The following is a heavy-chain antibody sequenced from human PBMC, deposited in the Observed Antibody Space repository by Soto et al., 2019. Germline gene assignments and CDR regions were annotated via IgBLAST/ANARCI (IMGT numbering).Heavy chain of an antibody. D-gene: IGHD2-15*01. CDR3: AKVVIGGSYYRAPDY. Sequence: EVQLLESGGGLVQPGGSLRLSCAASGFTFSEYAMSWVRQAPGKGLKWVSAISASGGNTYYADSVKGRFSISRDNSRNRLYLQMYSVRAEDTAVYYCAKVVIGGSYYRAPDYWGQGTLVTVAS. CDR2: ISASGGNT. V-gene: IGHV3-23*01. CDR1: GFTFSEYA. J-gene: IGHJ4*02.